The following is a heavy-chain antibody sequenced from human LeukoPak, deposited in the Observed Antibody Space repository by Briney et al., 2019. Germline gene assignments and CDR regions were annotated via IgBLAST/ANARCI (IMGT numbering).Heavy chain of an antibody. CDR2: ISTNGGST. CDR1: GFRFSSYA. D-gene: IGHD3-9*01. CDR3: VKDLLTGYYPFDY. Sequence: GGSLRLSCSASGFRFSSYAMHWVRQAPGKGLEYVSAISTNGGSTYYADSVKGRFTISRDNPKNTLYLQMSSLRAEDTAVYYCVKDLLTGYYPFDYWGQGTLVTVSS. V-gene: IGHV3-64D*06. J-gene: IGHJ4*02.